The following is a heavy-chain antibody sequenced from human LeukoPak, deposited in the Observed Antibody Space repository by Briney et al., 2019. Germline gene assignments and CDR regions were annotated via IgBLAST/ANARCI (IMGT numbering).Heavy chain of an antibody. CDR1: GGSFSGYY. CDR3: ARGRGGNCSSTSCYTYFDY. V-gene: IGHV4-34*01. CDR2: INHSGST. Sequence: PSETLSRTCAVYGGSFSGYYWSWIRQPPGKGLEWIGEINHSGSTNYNPSLKSRVTISVDTSKNQFSLKLSSVTAADTAVYYCARGRGGNCSSTSCYTYFDYWGQGTLVTVSS. J-gene: IGHJ4*02. D-gene: IGHD2-2*02.